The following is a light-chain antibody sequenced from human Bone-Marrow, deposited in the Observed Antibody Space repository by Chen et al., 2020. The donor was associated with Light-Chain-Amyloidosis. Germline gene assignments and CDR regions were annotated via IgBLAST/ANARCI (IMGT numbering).Light chain of an antibody. J-gene: IGLJ3*02. V-gene: IGLV3-21*02. CDR2: DDS. CDR1: NTGSTS. Sequence: SYVLTQPSSVAVAPGQTATIACGGNNTGSTSVHWYQQTPGQAPLLVGYDDSDRPSGIPERLSGSNAENTATLTISRFEAGDEADYYCQVWDRSSDRPVFGGGTKLTVL. CDR3: QVWDRSSDRPV.